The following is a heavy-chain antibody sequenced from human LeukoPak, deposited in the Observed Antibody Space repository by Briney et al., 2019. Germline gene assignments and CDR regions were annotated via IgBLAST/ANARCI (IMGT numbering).Heavy chain of an antibody. CDR1: GFTFSSYG. CDR3: AKDYRTTVVTHDFDY. D-gene: IGHD4-23*01. J-gene: IGHJ4*02. CDR2: ISGSGGST. Sequence: GGSLRLSCAASGFTFSSYGMSWVRQAPGKGLESVSAISGSGGSTYYADSVKGRFTISRDNSKNTLYLQMNSLRAEDTAVYYCAKDYRTTVVTHDFDYWGQGTLVTVSS. V-gene: IGHV3-23*01.